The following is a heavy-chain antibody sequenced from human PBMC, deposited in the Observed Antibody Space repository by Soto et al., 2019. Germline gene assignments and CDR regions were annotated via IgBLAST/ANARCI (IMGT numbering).Heavy chain of an antibody. CDR1: GFTFSDHY. CDR3: ARDLGS. CDR2: SRNKANSYTT. V-gene: IGHV3-72*01. Sequence: EVQLVESGGGLVQPGGSLRLSCAASGFTFSDHYMDWVRQAPGKGPEWVGRSRNKANSYTTEYAASVRGRFTISRDDSKNSLYLQMNSLKTEDTAVYYCARDLGSWGQGTLVTVSS. J-gene: IGHJ5*02.